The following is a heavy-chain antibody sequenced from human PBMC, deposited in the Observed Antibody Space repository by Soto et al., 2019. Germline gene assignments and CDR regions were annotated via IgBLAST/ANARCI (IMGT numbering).Heavy chain of an antibody. CDR3: ARDAGSGDGYNFLYYYYGMDV. J-gene: IGHJ6*02. V-gene: IGHV1-69*10. CDR1: RGTVCSYT. Sequence: VEISCKASRGTVCSYTIGWVRQAPGQGLEWMGRIIPILGIANYAQKFQGRVTITADKSTSTAYMELSSLRSEDTAVYYCARDAGSGDGYNFLYYYYGMDVWGQGTTVTV. CDR2: IIPILGIA. D-gene: IGHD5-12*01.